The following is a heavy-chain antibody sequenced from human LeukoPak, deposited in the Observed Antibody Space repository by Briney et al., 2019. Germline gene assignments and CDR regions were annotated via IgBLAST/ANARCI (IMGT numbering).Heavy chain of an antibody. Sequence: SQTLSLTCTVSGGSISSGGYYWSWIRQPAGKGLEWIGRIYTSGSTNYNPSLKSRVTMSVDTSKNQFSLKLSSVTAADTAVYYCARERPGYSSGWPLWGQGTLVTVSS. CDR2: IYTSGST. V-gene: IGHV4-61*02. CDR3: ARERPGYSSGWPL. D-gene: IGHD6-19*01. J-gene: IGHJ4*02. CDR1: GGSISSGGYY.